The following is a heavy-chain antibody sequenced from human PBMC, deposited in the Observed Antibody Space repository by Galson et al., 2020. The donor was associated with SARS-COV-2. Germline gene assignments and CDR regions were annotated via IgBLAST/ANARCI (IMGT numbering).Heavy chain of an antibody. CDR1: GFTFSSHG. V-gene: IGHV3-30*18. Sequence: GGSLRLSCATSGFTFSSHGMHWVRQAPGKGLEWVAVISYDGSNKYYADSVKGRFTIARDNSKNTVSLQMNSLRGEDTAVYHCAKGGSSWTYLDYWGQGTLFTVSS. D-gene: IGHD6-13*01. CDR2: ISYDGSNK. CDR3: AKGGSSWTYLDY. J-gene: IGHJ4*02.